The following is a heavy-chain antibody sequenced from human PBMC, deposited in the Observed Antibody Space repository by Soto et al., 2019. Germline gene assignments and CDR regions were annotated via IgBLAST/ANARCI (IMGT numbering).Heavy chain of an antibody. CDR3: ARAIVDMVRGVGHRPDNFGY. V-gene: IGHV4-30-4*01. Sequence: SETLSLTCTVSGGSISSGDYYWSWIRQPPGKGLEWIGYIYYSGSTYYNPSLKSRVTISVDTSKNQFSLKLSSVTAADTAVYYCARAIVDMVRGVGHRPDNFGYWGQGTRVTLSS. CDR2: IYYSGST. CDR1: GGSISSGDYY. J-gene: IGHJ4*02. D-gene: IGHD3-10*01.